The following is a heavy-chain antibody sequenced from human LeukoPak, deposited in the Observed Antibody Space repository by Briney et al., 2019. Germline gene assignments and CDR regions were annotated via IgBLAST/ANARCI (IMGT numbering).Heavy chain of an antibody. V-gene: IGHV3-33*01. J-gene: IGHJ4*02. CDR1: GFTFSSYG. CDR3: ASGYDSSGYYFDY. Sequence: PGGSLRLSCAASGFTFSSYGMQWVRQAPGKGLEWVAVIWSDGSNKYYADSVKGRFTISRDNSKNTVYLQMSSLRAEDTAVYSCASGYDSSGYYFDYWGQGTLVTVST. D-gene: IGHD3-22*01. CDR2: IWSDGSNK.